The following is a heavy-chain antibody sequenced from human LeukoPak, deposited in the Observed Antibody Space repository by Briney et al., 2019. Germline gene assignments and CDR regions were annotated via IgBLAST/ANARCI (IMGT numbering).Heavy chain of an antibody. V-gene: IGHV4-59*08. J-gene: IGHJ4*02. CDR1: GGSISSYY. CDR2: IYYSGST. D-gene: IGHD6-19*01. Sequence: PSETLSLTCTVSGGSISSYYWSWIRQPPGKGLEWIGYIYYSGSTNYNPSLKSRVTISVDTSKNQFSLKLSSVTTADTAIYYCARAVSGRFDYWGQGTLVTVSS. CDR3: ARAVSGRFDY.